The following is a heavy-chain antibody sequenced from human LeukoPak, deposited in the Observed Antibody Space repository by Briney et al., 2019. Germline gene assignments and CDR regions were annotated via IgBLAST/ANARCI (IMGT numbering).Heavy chain of an antibody. D-gene: IGHD6-19*01. CDR1: GYSINNYW. CDR3: ARGRSGWYVYFDY. V-gene: IGHV5-51*01. J-gene: IGHJ4*02. Sequence: GESLKISCKGSGYSINNYWIGWVRQMPGKGLEWMGIIYPGDSDTRYSPSFQGQVTISADKSISTAYLQWSSLKASDTTMYYCARGRSGWYVYFDYWGQGTLVTVSS. CDR2: IYPGDSDT.